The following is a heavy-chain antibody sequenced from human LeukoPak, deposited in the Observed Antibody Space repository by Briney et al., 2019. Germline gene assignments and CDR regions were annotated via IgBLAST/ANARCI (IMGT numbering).Heavy chain of an antibody. CDR1: GFTFSNYA. CDR2: INQEGSER. CDR3: ARIIGAFGTYRYDS. V-gene: IGHV3-7*01. D-gene: IGHD3-16*02. J-gene: IGHJ4*02. Sequence: GGSLRLSCAASGFTFSNYAMTWVRQAPGKGLEWVGNINQEGSERNHGDSVNGRFTISRDNAENSLYLQMNSLRAEDTAVYYCARIIGAFGTYRYDSWGQGTLVSVSS.